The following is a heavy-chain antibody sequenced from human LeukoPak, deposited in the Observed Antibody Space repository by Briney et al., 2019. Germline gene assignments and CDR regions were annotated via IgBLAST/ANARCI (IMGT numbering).Heavy chain of an antibody. CDR3: ARESIVATIRYFDY. CDR1: GGSISSYY. D-gene: IGHD5-12*01. V-gene: IGHV4-4*07. Sequence: KTSQTLSLTCTVSGGSISSYYWSWIRQPAGKGLEWIGRIYTSGSTNYNPSLKSRVTMSVDTSKNQFSLKLSSVTAADTAVYYCARESIVATIRYFDYWGQGTLVTVSS. CDR2: IYTSGST. J-gene: IGHJ4*02.